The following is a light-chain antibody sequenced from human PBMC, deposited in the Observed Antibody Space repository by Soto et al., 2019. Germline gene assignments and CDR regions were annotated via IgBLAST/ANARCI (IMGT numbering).Light chain of an antibody. CDR3: QQYYSTPPYT. J-gene: IGKJ2*01. CDR1: QSVLYSSNNKNY. V-gene: IGKV4-1*01. CDR2: WAS. Sequence: DIVMTQSPDSLAVSLGERATINCKSSQSVLYSSNNKNYLAWYQQKPGQPPKLLIYWASTRESGVPDRFSGSGSGTDFTLTIRRLQAAAVALYSCQQYYSTPPYTFGQGTKLEIK.